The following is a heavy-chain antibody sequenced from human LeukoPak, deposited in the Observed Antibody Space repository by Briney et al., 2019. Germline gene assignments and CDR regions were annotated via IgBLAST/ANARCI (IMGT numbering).Heavy chain of an antibody. CDR2: ISWNSGTI. J-gene: IGHJ4*02. V-gene: IGHV3-9*01. Sequence: HSGGSLRLSCAASGFTFDDYAMHWVRQAPGKGLEWVSGISWNSGTIYYADSVKGRFTISRDDAKNSLYLQMNSLRPEDTALYYCAKRSAAGTVGYFDYWGQGTLVTVSS. D-gene: IGHD6-13*01. CDR3: AKRSAAGTVGYFDY. CDR1: GFTFDDYA.